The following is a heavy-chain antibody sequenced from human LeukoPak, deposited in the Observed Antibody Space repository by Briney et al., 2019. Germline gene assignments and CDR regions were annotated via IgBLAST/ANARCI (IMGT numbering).Heavy chain of an antibody. J-gene: IGHJ4*02. Sequence: GGSLRLSCAASGFTFSSYSMNWVRQAPGKGLEWVSSISSSSSYIYYADSVKGRFTISRDNAKNSLYLQMNSLRAEDTAVYYCASGPLVGYISSPKNLDYWGQGTLVTVSS. CDR3: ASGPLVGYISSPKNLDY. CDR2: ISSSSSYI. CDR1: GFTFSSYS. D-gene: IGHD6-13*01. V-gene: IGHV3-21*01.